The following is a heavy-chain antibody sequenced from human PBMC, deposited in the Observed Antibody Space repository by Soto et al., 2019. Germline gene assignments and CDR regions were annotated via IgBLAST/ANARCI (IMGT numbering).Heavy chain of an antibody. CDR1: GGYISSIDNHFSNQY. V-gene: IGHV4-59*11. D-gene: IGHD3-10*01. J-gene: IGHJ4*02. CDR3: ARAPRGNYGYPSYFDY. Sequence: LSETLSLTCTGSGGYISSIDNHFSNQYCSWIRLSPGKGLEWIGYISNSGFTSYNPSLKSRVTISVDTSKNQFSLKLSSVTAADTAVYYCARAPRGNYGYPSYFDYWGQGTLVTVS. CDR2: ISNSGFT.